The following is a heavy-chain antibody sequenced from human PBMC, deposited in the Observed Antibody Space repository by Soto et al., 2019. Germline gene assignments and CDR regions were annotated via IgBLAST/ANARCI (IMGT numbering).Heavy chain of an antibody. D-gene: IGHD6-13*01. CDR1: GGSISSGGYY. J-gene: IGHJ4*02. CDR3: AGRYSSSWEKDY. Sequence: QVQLQESGPGLVKPSQTLSLTCTVSGGSISSGGYYWSWIRQHPGKGLAWIGYIYYSGSNYYNPSLKGRVTISVDTSKNQFSLKLSSVTAADTAVYYCAGRYSSSWEKDYWGQGTLVTVSS. CDR2: IYYSGSN. V-gene: IGHV4-31*03.